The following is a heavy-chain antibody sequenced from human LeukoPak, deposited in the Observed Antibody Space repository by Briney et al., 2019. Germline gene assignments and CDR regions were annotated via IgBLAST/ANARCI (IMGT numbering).Heavy chain of an antibody. J-gene: IGHJ4*02. CDR1: GGTFSNYT. V-gene: IGHV1-18*01. CDR2: ISAYNGNT. CDR3: ARVGWGGYYFDY. Sequence: GASVKVSCKASGGTFSNYTISWVRQAPGQGLEWMGWISAYNGNTNYAQKLQGRVTMTTDTSTSTAYMELRSLRSDGTAVYYCARVGWGGYYFDYWGQGTLVTVSS. D-gene: IGHD3-10*01.